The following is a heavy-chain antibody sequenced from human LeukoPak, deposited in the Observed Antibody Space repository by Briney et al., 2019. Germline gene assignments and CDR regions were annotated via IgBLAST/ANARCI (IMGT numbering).Heavy chain of an antibody. CDR3: TTDQRGIAARIFYYYMDV. D-gene: IGHD6-6*01. CDR1: GFTFSNAW. V-gene: IGHV3-15*01. Sequence: PGGSLRLSCAASGFTFSNAWMSWVRQAPEKGLEWVGHINTKTDGGAADYAAPVRGRFTISRDDSKNTLHLRMNSLKTEDTGVYYCTTDQRGIAARIFYYYMDVWGKGTTVTVSS. CDR2: INTKTDGGAA. J-gene: IGHJ6*03.